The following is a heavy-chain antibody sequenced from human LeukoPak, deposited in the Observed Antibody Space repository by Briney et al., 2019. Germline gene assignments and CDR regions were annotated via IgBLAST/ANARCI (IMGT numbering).Heavy chain of an antibody. CDR3: ARSIREPGWNFDL. J-gene: IGHJ2*01. Sequence: GGSLRLSCAASGFTFSSYAMSWVRQAPGKGLGWVSAISGSGVSTYYADSVKGRFTISRDNSKNTLYLQVNSLRAEDTAVYYCARSIREPGWNFDLWGRGTLVIVSS. CDR2: ISGSGVST. V-gene: IGHV3-23*01. CDR1: GFTFSSYA. D-gene: IGHD1-26*01.